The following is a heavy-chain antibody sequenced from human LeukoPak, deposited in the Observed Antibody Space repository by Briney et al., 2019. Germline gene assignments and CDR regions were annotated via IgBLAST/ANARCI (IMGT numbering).Heavy chain of an antibody. CDR3: AKDPTGDSYGYVTRYFDY. V-gene: IGHV3-30*04. Sequence: GGSLRLSCVTSGFTFSTYAFHWVRQAPGKGLEWVAVISYDGSDKYYADSVKGRFTISRDNSKNTLYLQMDSLRAEDTAVYYCAKDPTGDSYGYVTRYFDYWGQGTLVTVSS. CDR2: ISYDGSDK. D-gene: IGHD5-18*01. J-gene: IGHJ4*02. CDR1: GFTFSTYA.